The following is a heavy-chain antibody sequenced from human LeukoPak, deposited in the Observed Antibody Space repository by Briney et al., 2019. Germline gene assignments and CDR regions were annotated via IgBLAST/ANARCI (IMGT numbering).Heavy chain of an antibody. CDR3: ARDREQQLDDYYYYGMDV. Sequence: GGSLRLSCAASGFTFSSYGMHWVRQAPGKGLEWVAVIWYDGSNKYYADSVKGRFTISRDNSKNTLYLQMNSLRAEDTAVYYCARDREQQLDDYYYYGMDVWGQGTTATVSS. D-gene: IGHD6-13*01. J-gene: IGHJ6*02. V-gene: IGHV3-33*01. CDR1: GFTFSSYG. CDR2: IWYDGSNK.